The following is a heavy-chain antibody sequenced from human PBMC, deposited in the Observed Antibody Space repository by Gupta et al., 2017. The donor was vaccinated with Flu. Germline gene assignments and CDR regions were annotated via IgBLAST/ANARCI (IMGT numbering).Heavy chain of an antibody. V-gene: IGHV5-51*01. CDR3: ARPRFASTTSAYEY. J-gene: IGHJ4*02. Sequence: EVQLVQSGAEVKKPGESLKISCKGPGYSFTSYWIGWVRQMPGKGLEWMGIIYPSDSDTRYSPSFQGQVTISADKSINTAYLQWSSLKASDTAIYYCARPRFASTTSAYEYWGQGTLVTVSS. CDR2: IYPSDSDT. CDR1: GYSFTSYW. D-gene: IGHD2-2*01.